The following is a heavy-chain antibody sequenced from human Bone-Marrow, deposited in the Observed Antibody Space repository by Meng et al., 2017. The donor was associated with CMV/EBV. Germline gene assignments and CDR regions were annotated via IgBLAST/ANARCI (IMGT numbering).Heavy chain of an antibody. CDR3: ARGLRRSLDY. D-gene: IGHD4-17*01. Sequence: GESLKISCAASGFTFSSYAMSWVRQAPGKGLEWVSAISGSGGSTYYADSVKGRFTISRDNSKNTLYLQMNSLRAEDTAVYYCARGLRRSLDYWGQGTLVTVSS. CDR2: ISGSGGST. J-gene: IGHJ4*02. CDR1: GFTFSSYA. V-gene: IGHV3-23*01.